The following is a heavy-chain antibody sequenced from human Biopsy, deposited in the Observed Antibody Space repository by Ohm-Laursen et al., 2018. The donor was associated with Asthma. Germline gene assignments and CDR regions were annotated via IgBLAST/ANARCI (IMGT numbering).Heavy chain of an antibody. CDR3: AGFCSGGNCPDH. D-gene: IGHD2-15*01. CDR2: IHYSGST. Sequence: GTLSLTCTVSGVSIRSYYWTWIRQPPGKGLEWIGNIHYSGSTYSNPSLKSRATISVDTSKKQISLRLSSVIAADTAVYYCAGFCSGGNCPDHWGQGTLVTASS. V-gene: IGHV4-59*01. CDR1: GVSIRSYY. J-gene: IGHJ4*02.